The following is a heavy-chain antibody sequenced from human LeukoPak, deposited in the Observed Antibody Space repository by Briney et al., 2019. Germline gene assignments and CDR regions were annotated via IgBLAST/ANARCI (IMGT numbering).Heavy chain of an antibody. D-gene: IGHD4-11*01. CDR3: AKDLFDYGNYDYFDS. J-gene: IGHJ4*02. CDR1: GFTFSNYA. V-gene: IGHV3-23*01. CDR2: ISGSGGST. Sequence: GGSLGLSCAASGFTFSNYAMTWVRQAPGKGLKWVSSISGSGGSTYYTDSVTGRFTISRDQSKNTVYLQMNSLRAEDTAIYYCAKDLFDYGNYDYFDSWGQGTLVTVSS.